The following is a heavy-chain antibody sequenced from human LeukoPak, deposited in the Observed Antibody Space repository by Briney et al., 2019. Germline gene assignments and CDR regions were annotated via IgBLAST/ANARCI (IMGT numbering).Heavy chain of an antibody. CDR1: GFTFSSYS. Sequence: PGGSLRLSCAASGFTFSSYSMNWVRQAPGKGLEWVSYISSSSSTIYYADSVKGRFTISRDNAKNSLYLQMNSLRAEDTAVYYCARGAGAAAFWGQGTLVTVSS. J-gene: IGHJ4*02. CDR3: ARGAGAAAF. CDR2: ISSSSSTI. V-gene: IGHV3-48*04. D-gene: IGHD6-13*01.